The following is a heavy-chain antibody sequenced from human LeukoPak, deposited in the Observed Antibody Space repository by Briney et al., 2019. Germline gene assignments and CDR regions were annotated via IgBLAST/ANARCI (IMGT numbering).Heavy chain of an antibody. CDR3: TRPPPEYDILTGNNWFDP. Sequence: GGSLRLSCAAPGFTFSGSAMHWVRQASGKGLEWVGRIRSKANSYATAYAASVKGRFTISRDDSKTTAYLQTNSLKTEDTAVYYCTRPPPEYDILTGNNWFDPWGQGTLVTVSS. V-gene: IGHV3-73*01. D-gene: IGHD3-9*01. CDR1: GFTFSGSA. J-gene: IGHJ5*02. CDR2: IRSKANSYAT.